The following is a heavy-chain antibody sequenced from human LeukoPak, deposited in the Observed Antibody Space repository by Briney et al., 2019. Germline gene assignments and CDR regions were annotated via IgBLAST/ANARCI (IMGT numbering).Heavy chain of an antibody. Sequence: PSETLSLTCAVSGGSITTTDFVWAWIRQPPGQGSEWIATISSSGKAYYYPSLMSRVTISVDTSKNQFSLDVTSVTAADTGLFYCARFKGGTGFDYWGRGILVIVS. CDR1: GGSITTTDFV. V-gene: IGHV4-39*01. J-gene: IGHJ4*02. CDR3: ARFKGGTGFDY. CDR2: ISSSGKA. D-gene: IGHD1-26*01.